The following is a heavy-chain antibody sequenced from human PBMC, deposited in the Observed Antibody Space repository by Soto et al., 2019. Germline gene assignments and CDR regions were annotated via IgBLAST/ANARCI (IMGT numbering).Heavy chain of an antibody. CDR3: ARDRDSSSWYDY. J-gene: IGHJ4*02. Sequence: SVKVSCKASGGTFSSYAISWVRQAPGQGLEWMGGIIPIFGTANYAQKFQGRVTITADESTSTAYMELSSLRSDDTAVYYCARDRDSSSWYDYWGQGTLVTVSS. V-gene: IGHV1-69*13. CDR2: IIPIFGTA. D-gene: IGHD6-13*01. CDR1: GGTFSSYA.